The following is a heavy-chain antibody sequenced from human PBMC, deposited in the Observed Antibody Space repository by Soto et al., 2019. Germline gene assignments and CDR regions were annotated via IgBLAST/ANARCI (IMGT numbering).Heavy chain of an antibody. D-gene: IGHD3-3*01. CDR1: VDSVSSSGYS. V-gene: IGHV4-30-2*06. CDR3: ARGSVFALWSGYLEF. CDR2: IYHSWST. J-gene: IGHJ4*02. Sequence: SETLSLTCAVSVDSVSSSGYSWNWIRQSPGKGLEWIGYIYHSWSTNYNPSRRSRITISLDGSKNQFSLKLTSMTAADTAVYYCARGSVFALWSGYLEFWGQGSMVTVSS.